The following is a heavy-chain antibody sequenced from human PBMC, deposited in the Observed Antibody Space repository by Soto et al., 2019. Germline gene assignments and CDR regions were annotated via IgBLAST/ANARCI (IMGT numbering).Heavy chain of an antibody. V-gene: IGHV3-49*03. Sequence: GGSLRLSCTASGFTFGDYAMSWFRQAPGKGLEWVGFIRSKAYGGTTEYAASVKGRFTISRDDSKSIAYLQMNSLKTEDTAVYYCTRVLFTVSGWYGQDYWGQGTLVTVSS. D-gene: IGHD6-19*01. CDR2: IRSKAYGGTT. CDR1: GFTFGDYA. CDR3: TRVLFTVSGWYGQDY. J-gene: IGHJ4*02.